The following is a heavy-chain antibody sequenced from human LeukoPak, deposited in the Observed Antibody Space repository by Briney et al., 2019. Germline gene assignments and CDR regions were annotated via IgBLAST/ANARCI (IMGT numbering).Heavy chain of an antibody. Sequence: GGSLRLSCAASGFTFSSYAMHWVRQAQGKGLERVAVISYDGGNKYYADSVKGRFTISRDNSKNTLYLQLNSLRAEDTAVYYCARESGWSSTSYYYYMDVWGKGTTVTVSS. CDR3: ARESGWSSTSYYYYMDV. CDR2: ISYDGGNK. CDR1: GFTFSSYA. V-gene: IGHV3-30*04. D-gene: IGHD6-6*01. J-gene: IGHJ6*03.